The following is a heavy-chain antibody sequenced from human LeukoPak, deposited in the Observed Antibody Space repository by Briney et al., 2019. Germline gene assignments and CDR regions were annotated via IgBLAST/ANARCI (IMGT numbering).Heavy chain of an antibody. J-gene: IGHJ3*02. Sequence: GRSLRLSCAASGFTFSSYAMHWVRQAPGKGLEWVAVISYDGSNKYYADSVKGRFTISRDNSKNTLYLQMNSLRAEDTAVYYCARGPPMDEAFDIWGQGTMVTVSS. CDR1: GFTFSSYA. CDR2: ISYDGSNK. D-gene: IGHD3-10*01. V-gene: IGHV3-30*04. CDR3: ARGPPMDEAFDI.